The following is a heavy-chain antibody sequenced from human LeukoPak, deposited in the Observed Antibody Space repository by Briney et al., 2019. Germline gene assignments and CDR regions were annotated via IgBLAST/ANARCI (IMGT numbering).Heavy chain of an antibody. CDR2: IHTSGST. J-gene: IGHJ4*02. D-gene: IGHD2-2*01. Sequence: SETXXLXXTXXGGSISSYXWSWIRQPAGKGLEWIGRIHTSGSTNYNPSLKSRVTMSVDTSKNQFSLKLSSVTAADTAVYYCAREGYCSSTSCSFDYWGQGTLVTVSS. CDR3: AREGYCSSTSCSFDY. V-gene: IGHV4-4*07. CDR1: GGSISSYX.